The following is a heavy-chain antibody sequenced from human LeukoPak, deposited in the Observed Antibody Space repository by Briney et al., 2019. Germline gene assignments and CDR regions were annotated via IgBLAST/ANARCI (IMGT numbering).Heavy chain of an antibody. J-gene: IGHJ5*02. Sequence: KPSETLSLTCTVSGGSISSSSHYWGWIRQPPGKGLEWIGSIYYSGSTNYNPSLKSRVTISVDTSKNQFSLKLSSVTAADTAVYYCARGHSGRGGIDPWGQGTLVTVSS. D-gene: IGHD3-10*02. CDR2: IYYSGST. V-gene: IGHV4-39*07. CDR1: GGSISSSSHY. CDR3: ARGHSGRGGIDP.